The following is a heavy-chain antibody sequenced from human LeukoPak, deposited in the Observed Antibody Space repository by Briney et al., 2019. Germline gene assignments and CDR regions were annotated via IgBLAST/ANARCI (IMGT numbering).Heavy chain of an antibody. CDR1: GGSISSYY. J-gene: IGHJ6*03. Sequence: SETLSLTYTVSGGSISSYYWSWIRQPPGKGLEWIGYIYYSGSTNYNPSLKSRVTISVDTSKNQFSLKLSSVTAADTAVYYCARTRGVPAAHYPFYYYYYYMDVWGKGTAVTVSS. CDR2: IYYSGST. D-gene: IGHD2-2*01. CDR3: ARTRGVPAAHYPFYYYYYYMDV. V-gene: IGHV4-59*01.